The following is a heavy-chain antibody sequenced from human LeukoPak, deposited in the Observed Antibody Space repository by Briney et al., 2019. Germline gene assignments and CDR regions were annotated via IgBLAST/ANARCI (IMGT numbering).Heavy chain of an antibody. D-gene: IGHD6-13*01. CDR1: GGTFSSYA. CDR3: ASSKPPYYYYGMDV. V-gene: IGHV1-69*13. Sequence: ASVKVSCKASGGTFSSYAISWVRQAPGQGLEWMGGIIPIFGTANYAQKFQGRVTITADESTSTAYMELSSLRSEDTAVYYCASSKPPYYYYGMDVWGQGTTVTVSS. J-gene: IGHJ6*02. CDR2: IIPIFGTA.